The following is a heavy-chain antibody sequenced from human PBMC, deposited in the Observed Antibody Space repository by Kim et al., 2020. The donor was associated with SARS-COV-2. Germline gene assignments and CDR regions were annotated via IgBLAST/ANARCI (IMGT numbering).Heavy chain of an antibody. D-gene: IGHD1-20*01. V-gene: IGHV3-33*01. J-gene: IGHJ4*02. CDR3: ARSGRAWNNWEFDY. CDR1: GFTFSSYG. CDR2: IWNDGSNK. Sequence: GGSLRLSCAASGFTFSSYGMHWVRQAPGKGLEWVAYIWNDGSNKNYADSVKGRFTISRDNSKNTLYLQMNSLRAEDTAVYYCARSGRAWNNWEFDYWGQGTLVTVSS.